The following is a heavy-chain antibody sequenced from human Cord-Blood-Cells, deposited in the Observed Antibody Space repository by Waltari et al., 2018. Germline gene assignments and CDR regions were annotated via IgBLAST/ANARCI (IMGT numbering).Heavy chain of an antibody. V-gene: IGHV4-34*01. Sequence: QVQLQQWGAGLLKPSETLSLTCAVYGGSFRGYYWRWLRQPPGKGLEWIGEINHSGSTNYNPSLKSRVTISVDTSKNQFSLKLSSVTAADTAVYYCARGRDSSGYYFDYWGQGTLVTVSS. CDR3: ARGRDSSGYYFDY. CDR1: GGSFRGYY. D-gene: IGHD3-22*01. J-gene: IGHJ4*02. CDR2: INHSGST.